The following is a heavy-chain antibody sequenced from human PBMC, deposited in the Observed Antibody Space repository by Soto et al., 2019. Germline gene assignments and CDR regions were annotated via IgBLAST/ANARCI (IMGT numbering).Heavy chain of an antibody. V-gene: IGHV4-30-2*01. D-gene: IGHD5-12*01. CDR2: IYHSGST. Sequence: QLQLQESGSGLVKPSQTLSLTCAVSGGSISSGGYSWSWIWQPPGKGLEWIGYIYHSGSTYYNPSLKSRVTISVDRSKNQFSLKLSSVTAADTAVYYCARVGGYGAREIYYWGQGTLVTVSS. J-gene: IGHJ4*02. CDR3: ARVGGYGAREIYY. CDR1: GGSISSGGYS.